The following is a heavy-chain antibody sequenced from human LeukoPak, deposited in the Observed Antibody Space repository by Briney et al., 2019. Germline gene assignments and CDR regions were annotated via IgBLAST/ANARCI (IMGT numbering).Heavy chain of an antibody. CDR1: GDSITSFY. CDR2: FYYSRGT. D-gene: IGHD6-19*01. J-gene: IGHJ6*03. CDR3: ARAISAWSYFYYMDV. Sequence: SETLSLTCTVSGDSITSFYWSWIRQSPGKGLEWIGYFYYSRGTTYNPSLRSRATISADTSQNQFSLKLRSVTDADTAVYYCARAISAWSYFYYMDVWGKGTTVTVSS. V-gene: IGHV4-59*01.